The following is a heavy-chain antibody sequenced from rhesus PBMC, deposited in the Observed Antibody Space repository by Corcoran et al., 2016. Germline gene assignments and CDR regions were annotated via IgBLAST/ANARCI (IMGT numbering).Heavy chain of an antibody. CDR3: GRLGGGNYKWGAFDF. V-gene: IGHV4-143*01. Sequence: QVQLQESGPGLVTPSETLSLPCPVSGGSIGGRDSWTSIRPPPGKGPVWIGGIYGKSASTYYNPALKSRVTISKDTAKTHFSLKLTSVTAADTAVYYCGRLGGGNYKWGAFDFWGQGLRVTVSS. J-gene: IGHJ3*01. D-gene: IGHD1-44*01. CDR1: GGSIGGRDS. CDR2: IYGKSAST.